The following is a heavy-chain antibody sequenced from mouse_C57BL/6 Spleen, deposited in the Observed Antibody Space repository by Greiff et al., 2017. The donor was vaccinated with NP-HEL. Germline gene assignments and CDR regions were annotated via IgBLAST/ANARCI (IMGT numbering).Heavy chain of an antibody. Sequence: VQLQQPGPELVKPAASLKISCKASGYSFTDYNMNWVKQINGKSLEWIGVINPNYGTTSYNQKFKGKATLTVDQSSSTAYMQLNSLPSEDSAVYYCAREGDWYFDVWGTGATVTVSS. CDR1: GYSFTDYN. V-gene: IGHV1-39*01. CDR2: INPNYGTT. J-gene: IGHJ1*03. CDR3: AREGDWYFDV.